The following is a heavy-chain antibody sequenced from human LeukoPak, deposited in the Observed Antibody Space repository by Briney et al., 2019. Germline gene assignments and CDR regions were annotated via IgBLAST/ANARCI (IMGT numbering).Heavy chain of an antibody. V-gene: IGHV4-59*12. CDR2: IYYSGST. Sequence: SETLSLTCTVSGGSISSYYWSWIRQPPGKGLEWIGYIYYSGSTNYNPSLKSRVTISVDTSKNQFSLKLSSVTAADTAVYYCARESRAVAGREFDYWGQGTLVTVSS. CDR3: ARESRAVAGREFDY. D-gene: IGHD6-19*01. J-gene: IGHJ4*02. CDR1: GGSISSYY.